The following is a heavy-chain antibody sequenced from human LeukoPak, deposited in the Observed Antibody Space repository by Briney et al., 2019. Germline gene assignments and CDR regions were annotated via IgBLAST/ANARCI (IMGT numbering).Heavy chain of an antibody. J-gene: IGHJ4*02. V-gene: IGHV3-7*01. D-gene: IGHD2-2*01. CDR3: ARAACSSTSCYWVY. Sequence: GGSLRLSCAASGFTFSSYWMSWVRQAPGKGLEWVANIKQDGSEKYYVDSVKGRFIISRDNANNSLYLQMSSLRVEDTAVYYCARAACSSTSCYWVYWGQGTLVIVSS. CDR1: GFTFSSYW. CDR2: IKQDGSEK.